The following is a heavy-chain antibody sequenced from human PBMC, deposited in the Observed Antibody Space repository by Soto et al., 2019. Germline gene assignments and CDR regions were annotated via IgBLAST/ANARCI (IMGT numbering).Heavy chain of an antibody. CDR1: GASISPYY. J-gene: IGHJ6*02. Sequence: SETLSLTCTVSGASISPYYWTWIRQPPGKGLEWIGYIFSSGNTNYNPSLKSRVTISVDTSKYQFSLMLSSVTAEDTAVYYCGKGYCCSSASYRDMDVWGQGTTVTVSS. D-gene: IGHD3-10*01. CDR2: IFSSGNT. V-gene: IGHV4-59*01. CDR3: GKGYCCSSASYRDMDV.